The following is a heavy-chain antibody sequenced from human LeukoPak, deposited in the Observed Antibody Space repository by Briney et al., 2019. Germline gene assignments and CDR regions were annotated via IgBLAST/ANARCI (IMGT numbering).Heavy chain of an antibody. D-gene: IGHD2-2*01. V-gene: IGHV4-34*01. CDR1: GGSFSGYY. CDR3: ARGLGVVVPAALNYGMDV. J-gene: IGHJ6*02. Sequence: SETLSLTCAVYGGSFSGYYWSWIRQPPGKGLEWIGEINHSGSTNYNPSLKSRVTISVDTSKNQFSLKLSSVTAADTAVYYCARGLGVVVPAALNYGMDVWGQGTTVTVSS. CDR2: INHSGST.